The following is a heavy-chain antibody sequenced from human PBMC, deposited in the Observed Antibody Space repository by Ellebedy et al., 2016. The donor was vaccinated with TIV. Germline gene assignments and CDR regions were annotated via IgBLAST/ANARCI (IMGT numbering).Heavy chain of an antibody. J-gene: IGHJ4*02. CDR1: GFTFSSYW. CDR2: IKQDGSEK. Sequence: PGGSLRLSCAASGFTFSSYWMSWVRQAPGKGLEWVANIKQDGSEKYYVDSVKGRFTISRDNAKNSLYLQMNSLRAEDTAVYYCARASPGIVATRIRVGYWGQGTLVTVSS. D-gene: IGHD5-12*01. V-gene: IGHV3-7*04. CDR3: ARASPGIVATRIRVGY.